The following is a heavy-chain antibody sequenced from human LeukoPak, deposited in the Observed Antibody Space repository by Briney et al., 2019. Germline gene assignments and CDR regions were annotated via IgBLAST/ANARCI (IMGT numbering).Heavy chain of an antibody. J-gene: IGHJ3*02. CDR1: GFTFRKFG. CDR3: ARDRSDRIVVVLGAFDI. D-gene: IGHD3-22*01. V-gene: IGHV3-33*01. Sequence: GGSLRLSCATSGFTFRKFGMHWVRQAPGKGLEWVAIIWYDGSNKYYVESVKGRFTISRDDSKRTVYLDMNTLRAEDTAVYYCARDRSDRIVVVLGAFDIWGQGTMVTVSS. CDR2: IWYDGSNK.